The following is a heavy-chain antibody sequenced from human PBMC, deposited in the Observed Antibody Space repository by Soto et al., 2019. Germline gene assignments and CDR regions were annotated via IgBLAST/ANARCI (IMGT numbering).Heavy chain of an antibody. V-gene: IGHV4-59*01. D-gene: IGHD3-9*01. Sequence: SETLSLTCTVSGGSISSYYWSWIRQRPGKGLEWIGYIYYSGSTNYNPSLKSRVTISVDTSKNQFSLKLSSVTAADTAVYYCARALILTGYYIHDAFDIWGQGTMVTVSS. CDR2: IYYSGST. CDR1: GGSISSYY. J-gene: IGHJ3*02. CDR3: ARALILTGYYIHDAFDI.